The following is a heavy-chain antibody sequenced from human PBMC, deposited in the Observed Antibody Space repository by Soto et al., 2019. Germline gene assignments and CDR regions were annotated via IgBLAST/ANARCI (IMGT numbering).Heavy chain of an antibody. D-gene: IGHD7-27*01. Sequence: QVQLVQSGAEVKKPGASVKVSCKTSGYTFTSYDINWVRQAPGQGLEWMGWMNPDTGDTRYAQKFQGRVTMTRNTSTNTAYMELSSLRSDDTAVYFCARESELGFCFDLWGQGTLVSVSS. CDR1: GYTFTSYD. V-gene: IGHV1-8*01. CDR2: MNPDTGDT. J-gene: IGHJ4*02. CDR3: ARESELGFCFDL.